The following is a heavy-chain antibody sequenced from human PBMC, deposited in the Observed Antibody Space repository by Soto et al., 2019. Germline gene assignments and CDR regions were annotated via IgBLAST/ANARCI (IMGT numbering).Heavy chain of an antibody. CDR2: ISYDGSNK. CDR3: ARDPKYSGTYWSYFDY. D-gene: IGHD1-26*01. Sequence: SLKLSCAASGFTFSSYAMHLVRQAPGKGLEWVAVISYDGSNKYYADSVKGRFTISRDNSKNTLYLQMNSLRAEDTAVYYCARDPKYSGTYWSYFDYWGQGTLVTVSP. V-gene: IGHV3-30-3*01. CDR1: GFTFSSYA. J-gene: IGHJ4*02.